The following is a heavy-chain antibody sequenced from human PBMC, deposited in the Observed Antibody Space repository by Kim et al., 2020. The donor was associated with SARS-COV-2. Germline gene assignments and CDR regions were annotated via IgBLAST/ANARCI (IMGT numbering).Heavy chain of an antibody. J-gene: IGHJ4*02. Sequence: GGSLRLSCAASGFTFSSYGMHWVRQAPGKGLEWVAVISYDGSNKYYADSVKGRFTISRDNSKNTLYLQMNSLRAEDTAVYYCAKVRRSSSPYAADYWGQGTLVTVSS. CDR2: ISYDGSNK. CDR1: GFTFSSYG. CDR3: AKVRRSSSPYAADY. V-gene: IGHV3-30*18. D-gene: IGHD6-6*01.